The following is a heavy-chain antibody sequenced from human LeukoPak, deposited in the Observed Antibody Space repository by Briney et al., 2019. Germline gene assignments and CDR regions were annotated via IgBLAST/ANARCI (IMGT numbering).Heavy chain of an antibody. D-gene: IGHD3-3*01. V-gene: IGHV4-34*01. CDR1: GGSFGGYY. CDR3: ARGELRFLEWRYYYYGMDV. J-gene: IGHJ6*02. CDR2: INHSGST. Sequence: PSETLSLTCAVYGGSFGGYYWSWIRQPPGKGLEWIGEINHSGSTNYNPSLKSRVTLSVDTPKNQFSLKLSSVTAADTAVYYCARGELRFLEWRYYYYGMDVWGQGTTVTVSS.